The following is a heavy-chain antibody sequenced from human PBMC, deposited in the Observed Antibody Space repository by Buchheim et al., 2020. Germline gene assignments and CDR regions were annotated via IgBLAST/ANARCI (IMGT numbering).Heavy chain of an antibody. CDR1: GFTFSSYA. D-gene: IGHD3-3*01. V-gene: IGHV3-23*01. Sequence: EVQLLESGGGLVQPGGSLRLSCAASGFTFSSYAMSWVRQAPGKGLEWVSAISGSGGSTYYADSVKGRVTISRDNSKNTLYLQMNSLRAEDTAVYYCAKDLRPDYDFWSGYYNRNYYYYYYGMDVWGQGTT. J-gene: IGHJ6*02. CDR2: ISGSGGST. CDR3: AKDLRPDYDFWSGYYNRNYYYYYYGMDV.